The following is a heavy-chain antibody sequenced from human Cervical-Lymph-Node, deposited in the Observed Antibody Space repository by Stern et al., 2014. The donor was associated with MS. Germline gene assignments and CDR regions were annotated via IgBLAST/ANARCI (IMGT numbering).Heavy chain of an antibody. V-gene: IGHV3-30*03. CDR1: GFTFSAYG. CDR3: ARDSVDTTMIFDY. D-gene: IGHD5-18*01. CDR2: ISHDGNSQ. Sequence: VQLVESGGGVVQPGRSLRLSCSASGFTFSAYGMHWVRQAPGQGLEWVAFISHDGNSQYYADSVKGRFTISRDNSKNTLYLQMNSLRAEDAAVYNCARDSVDTTMIFDYWGQGTLVTVSS. J-gene: IGHJ4*02.